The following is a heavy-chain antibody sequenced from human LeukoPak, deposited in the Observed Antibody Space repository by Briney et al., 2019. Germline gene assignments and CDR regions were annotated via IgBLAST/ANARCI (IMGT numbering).Heavy chain of an antibody. CDR1: GGSINSYF. CDR2: IYTSGST. D-gene: IGHD3-10*01. V-gene: IGHV4-4*07. Sequence: SETLSLTCTVSGGSINSYFWSWIRQPAGQGLEWIGRIYTSGSTNYNPSLQSRVTMSLDTSKNQFSLKLRSVTAADTAVYYCARDGSSAEDYDYYLDVWGKGTTVTVSS. J-gene: IGHJ6*03. CDR3: ARDGSSAEDYDYYLDV.